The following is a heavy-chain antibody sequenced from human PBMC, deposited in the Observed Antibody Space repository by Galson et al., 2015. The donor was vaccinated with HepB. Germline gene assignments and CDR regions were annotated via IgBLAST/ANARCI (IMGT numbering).Heavy chain of an antibody. CDR1: GFTFDDYA. CDR3: AKDRYGGRNTRHFDY. J-gene: IGHJ4*02. V-gene: IGHV3-9*01. D-gene: IGHD4-23*01. Sequence: SLRLSCAASGFTFDDYAMHWVRQAPGKGLEWVSGISWNSGIIGYADSVKGRFTIPRDNAKNSLYLQINSLRDDDTALYYCAKDRYGGRNTRHFDYWGQGTPVTVSS. CDR2: ISWNSGII.